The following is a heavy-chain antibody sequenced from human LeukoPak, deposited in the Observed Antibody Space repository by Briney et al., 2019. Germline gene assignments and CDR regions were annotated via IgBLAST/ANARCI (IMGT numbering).Heavy chain of an antibody. V-gene: IGHV3-7*03. J-gene: IGHJ5*02. CDR3: ARVVAAITNWFDP. CDR2: IDQGGSGK. Sequence: GGSLRLSCAASGFTFSSNWMSWVRQAPGKGLEWVANIDQGGSGKYYVDSVKGRFTISRDNAKNSLYLQMKSLRAEDTAVYYCARVVAAITNWFDPWGQGTLVTVSS. CDR1: GFTFSSNW. D-gene: IGHD2-21*02.